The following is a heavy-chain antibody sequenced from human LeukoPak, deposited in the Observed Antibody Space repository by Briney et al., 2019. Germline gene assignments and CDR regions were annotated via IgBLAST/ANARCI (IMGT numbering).Heavy chain of an antibody. Sequence: SETLSLTCTVSGDSISRYYWSWIRQPAGKGLEWIGRIYNGGIITYNPSLKSRVTMSIDTSNNQFSLRLRFVTAADTAVYYCARADTTVTPFDPWGQGTLVTVSS. CDR1: GDSISRYY. CDR3: ARADTTVTPFDP. CDR2: IYNGGII. V-gene: IGHV4-4*07. J-gene: IGHJ5*02. D-gene: IGHD4-17*01.